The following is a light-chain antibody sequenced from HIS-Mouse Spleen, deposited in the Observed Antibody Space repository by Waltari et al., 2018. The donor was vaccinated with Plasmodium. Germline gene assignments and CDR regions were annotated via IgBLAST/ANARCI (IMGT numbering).Light chain of an antibody. J-gene: IGLJ3*02. CDR3: YSTDSSGNHRV. Sequence: SYELTQPPSVSVSPGQTARITCPGDPLPKQYAYWYQPKSGQAPGLVIYEDSKRPSGFLESCSGASSGTMATLTISGAKVEDEADYYGYSTDSSGNHRVFGGGTKLTVL. V-gene: IGLV3-10*01. CDR2: EDS. CDR1: PLPKQY.